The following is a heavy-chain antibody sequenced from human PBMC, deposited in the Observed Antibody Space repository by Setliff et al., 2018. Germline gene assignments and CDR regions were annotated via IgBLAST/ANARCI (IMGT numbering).Heavy chain of an antibody. J-gene: IGHJ6*02. CDR1: GGSINNYY. CDR2: VYYTGTT. Sequence: SETLSLTCTASGGSINNYYWSWIRQAPGKGLEWVGYVYYTGTTNCSPSLKGRVIISVDASKNRLSLQLNSVTPADTAVYYCARDRSAYNYGLDVWGQGTTVTVSS. V-gene: IGHV4-59*01. CDR3: ARDRSAYNYGLDV.